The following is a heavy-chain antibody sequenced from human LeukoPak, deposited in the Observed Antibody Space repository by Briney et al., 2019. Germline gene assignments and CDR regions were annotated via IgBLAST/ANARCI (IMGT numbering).Heavy chain of an antibody. Sequence: HPGRSLRPSRAPSALTLIIYGIRSVRQAPRKGLGCVAFIRYVGSYKYYADSVKGRLTIYRDHSKSTMYIQTNSLRPEDTAVYYCAKDYSSGWSLYYYYYYMDVWGKGTTVTISS. J-gene: IGHJ6*03. CDR3: AKDYSSGWSLYYYYYYMDV. V-gene: IGHV3-30*02. CDR2: IRYVGSYK. D-gene: IGHD6-19*01. CDR1: ALTLIIYG.